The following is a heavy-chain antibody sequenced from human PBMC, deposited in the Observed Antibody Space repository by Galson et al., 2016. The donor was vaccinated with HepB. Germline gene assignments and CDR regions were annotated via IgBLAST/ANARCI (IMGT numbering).Heavy chain of an antibody. V-gene: IGHV3-33*01. Sequence: SLRLSCAASGFTFSSYGMHWVRQAPGKGLEWVAVTWYDGTKNYYADSVKGRFTISRDNSKNTLYLQMNSLRAEDTAVYYCARDVSGYSGVQWGQGTLVTVST. CDR1: GFTFSSYG. CDR2: TWYDGTKN. CDR3: ARDVSGYSGVQ. J-gene: IGHJ4*02. D-gene: IGHD5-12*01.